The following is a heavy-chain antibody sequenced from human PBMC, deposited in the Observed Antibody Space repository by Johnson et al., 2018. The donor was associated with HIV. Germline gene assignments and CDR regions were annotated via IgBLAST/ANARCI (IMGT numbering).Heavy chain of an antibody. CDR3: ARSDYDSSGYYAFDI. CDR2: IGTAGDT. CDR1: GFTFSSYD. D-gene: IGHD3-22*01. Sequence: VQLVESGGGLVQPGGSLRLSCAASGFTFSSYDMHWVRQPTGKRLEWVSAIGTAGDTYYPGSVKGRFTISRENAKNSLYLQMNSLRAGDTAVYYCARSDYDSSGYYAFDIWGQGTMVTVSS. V-gene: IGHV3-13*01. J-gene: IGHJ3*02.